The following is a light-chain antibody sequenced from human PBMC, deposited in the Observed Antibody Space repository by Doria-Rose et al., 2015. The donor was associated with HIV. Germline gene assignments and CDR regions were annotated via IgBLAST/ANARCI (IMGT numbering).Light chain of an antibody. Sequence: TITCRASQTISIYLNWYLQKPGKAPELLIYAASSLQSGVPSRFSGSGSGTDFTLTISSLQPEDFGTYYCHQSFSTPPMFTFGQGTKVEIK. CDR2: AAS. CDR3: HQSFSTPPMFT. V-gene: IGKV1-39*01. J-gene: IGKJ2*01. CDR1: QTISIY.